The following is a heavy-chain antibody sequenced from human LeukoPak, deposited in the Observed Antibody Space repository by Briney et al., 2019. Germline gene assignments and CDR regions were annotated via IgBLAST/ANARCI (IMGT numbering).Heavy chain of an antibody. CDR3: ARAPDTAMVPFYYGMDV. J-gene: IGHJ6*02. D-gene: IGHD5-18*01. V-gene: IGHV4-59*01. Sequence: SETLSLTCTVSGGSISSYYWSWIRQPPGKGLEWIGYIYYRGSTNYNPSLKSRVTISVDTSKNQFSLKLSSVTAADTAVYYCARAPDTAMVPFYYGMDVWGQGTTVTVSS. CDR2: IYYRGST. CDR1: GGSISSYY.